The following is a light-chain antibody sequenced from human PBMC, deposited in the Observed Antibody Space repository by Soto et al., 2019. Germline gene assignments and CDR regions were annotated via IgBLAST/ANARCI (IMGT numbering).Light chain of an antibody. CDR2: DVS. Sequence: QSVLTQPRSVSGSPGQSVTISCSGSSSDVGGYNFVSWYQQHPGKAPKLMIYDVSKRPSGVPGRFSGSKSGNTASLTISGLQAEDEADYYCCSNAGSYTWGFGGGTKLTVL. CDR3: CSNAGSYTWG. J-gene: IGLJ2*01. V-gene: IGLV2-11*01. CDR1: SSDVGGYNF.